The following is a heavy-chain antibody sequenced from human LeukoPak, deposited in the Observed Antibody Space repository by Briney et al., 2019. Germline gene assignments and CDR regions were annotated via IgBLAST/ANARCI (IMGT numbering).Heavy chain of an antibody. CDR2: ISGSGGST. J-gene: IGHJ3*02. Sequence: GGSLRLSCATSGFTFSSYAMHWVRQAPGKGLEWVSAISGSGGSTYYADSVKGRFTISRDNSKNTLYLQMNSLRAEDTAVYYCPRGDQAAAGTDGAFDIWGQGTMVTASS. CDR1: GFTFSSYA. V-gene: IGHV3-23*01. D-gene: IGHD6-13*01. CDR3: PRGDQAAAGTDGAFDI.